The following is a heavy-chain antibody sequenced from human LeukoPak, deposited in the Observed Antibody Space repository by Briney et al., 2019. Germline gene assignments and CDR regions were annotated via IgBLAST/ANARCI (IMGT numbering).Heavy chain of an antibody. D-gene: IGHD6-13*01. Sequence: GSLRLSCAASGFTFSSYSVNWVRQAPGKGLEWVSSISSSSSYIYYADSVKGRFTISRDNAKNSLYLQMSSLRAEDTAVYYCARAGYSSRANYYGMDVWGQGTTVTVSS. CDR1: GFTFSSYS. CDR2: ISSSSSYI. J-gene: IGHJ6*02. V-gene: IGHV3-21*01. CDR3: ARAGYSSRANYYGMDV.